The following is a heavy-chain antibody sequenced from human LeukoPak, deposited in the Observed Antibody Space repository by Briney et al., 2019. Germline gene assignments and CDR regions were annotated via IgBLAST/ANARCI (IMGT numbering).Heavy chain of an antibody. CDR2: INPNSGGT. CDR1: VYTFTGYY. Sequence: ASVKVSCKASVYTFTGYYMHWVRQAPGQGLEWMGRINPNSGGTNYAQKFQGRVTMTRDTSISTAYMELSRLRSDDTAVYYCARDYYDSSGYYLEAFDIWGQGTMVTVSS. D-gene: IGHD3-22*01. CDR3: ARDYYDSSGYYLEAFDI. J-gene: IGHJ3*02. V-gene: IGHV1-2*06.